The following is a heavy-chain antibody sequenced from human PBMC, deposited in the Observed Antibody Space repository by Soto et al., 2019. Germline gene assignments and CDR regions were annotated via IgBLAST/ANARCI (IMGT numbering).Heavy chain of an antibody. Sequence: SETLSLTCAVYGGSFSGYYWSWIRQPPGKGLEWIGEINHSGSTNYNPSLKSRVTISVDTSKNQFSLKLSSVTAADTAVYYCARVYYGSGSYYYYYYMDVWGKGTTVTVSS. D-gene: IGHD3-10*01. CDR1: GGSFSGYY. J-gene: IGHJ6*03. CDR3: ARVYYGSGSYYYYYYMDV. V-gene: IGHV4-34*01. CDR2: INHSGST.